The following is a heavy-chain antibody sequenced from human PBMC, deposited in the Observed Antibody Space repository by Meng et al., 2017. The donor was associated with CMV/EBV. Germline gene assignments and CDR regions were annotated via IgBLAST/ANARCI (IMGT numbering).Heavy chain of an antibody. CDR2: IYPNSGGT. CDR3: VRDHNWGPDY. V-gene: IGHV1-2*02. CDR1: GYRFSDHY. D-gene: IGHD1-1*01. Sequence: QGQLVQPGAEVKRPGASVKVSCQTSGYRFSDHYMHWVRQAPGQGLEWMGWIYPNSGGTHYAQKFQDRVTMTRDTSISTVYMELSRLTSDDTAVYYCVRDHNWGPDYWGQGTLVTVSS. J-gene: IGHJ4*02.